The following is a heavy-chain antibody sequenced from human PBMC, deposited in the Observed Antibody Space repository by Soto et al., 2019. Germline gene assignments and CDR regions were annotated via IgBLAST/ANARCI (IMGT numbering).Heavy chain of an antibody. CDR1: GGSIRSYC. D-gene: IGHD2-15*01. V-gene: IGHV4-59*12. CDR3: ARVYCSGGSCYEFDY. CDR2: ICNSGTT. J-gene: IGHJ4*02. Sequence: SETLSLTCTVSGGSIRSYCWTWIRQPPGEGLEWIGCICNSGTTNYNPSLKSRVTISIDTHKNQFSLKLSSVTAADTALYYCARVYCSGGSCYEFDYWGQGTLVTVSS.